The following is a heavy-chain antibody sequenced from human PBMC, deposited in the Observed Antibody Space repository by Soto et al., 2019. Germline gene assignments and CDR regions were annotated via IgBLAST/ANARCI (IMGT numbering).Heavy chain of an antibody. CDR1: GGTFSSYT. V-gene: IGHV1-69*04. CDR2: IIPILGIA. CDR3: ARDIDEVVPAARFGWFDP. J-gene: IGHJ5*02. Sequence: SVKVSCKASGGTFSSYTISWVRQAPGQGLEWMGRIIPILGIANYAQKFQGRVTITADKSTSTAYMELSSLRSEDTAVYYCARDIDEVVPAARFGWFDPWGQGTLVTVSS. D-gene: IGHD2-2*01.